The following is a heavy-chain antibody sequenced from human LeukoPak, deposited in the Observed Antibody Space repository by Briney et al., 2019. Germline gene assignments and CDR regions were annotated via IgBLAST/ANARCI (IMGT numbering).Heavy chain of an antibody. D-gene: IGHD6-19*01. Sequence: GASVKVSCKASGYTLISYAISWVRQAPGQGLGWMGWISAYNGNTNYAQKLQGRVTMTTDTSTSTAYMELKSLRSDDTAVYYCARLHSSGWYQAPLDYWGQGTLVTVSS. CDR2: ISAYNGNT. CDR1: GYTLISYA. V-gene: IGHV1-18*01. CDR3: ARLHSSGWYQAPLDY. J-gene: IGHJ4*02.